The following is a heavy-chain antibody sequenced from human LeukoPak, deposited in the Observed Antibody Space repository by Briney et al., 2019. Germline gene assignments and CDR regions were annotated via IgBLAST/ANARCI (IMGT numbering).Heavy chain of an antibody. Sequence: GESLKISCKGSGYSFTSYWIGWVRQMPGKGLEWMGIIYPGDSDTRYSPSFQGQVTTSADKSISTAYLQWSSLKASDTAMYYCASGARYYDFWSGPFFDYWGQGTLVTVSS. CDR2: IYPGDSDT. J-gene: IGHJ4*02. CDR1: GYSFTSYW. CDR3: ASGARYYDFWSGPFFDY. V-gene: IGHV5-51*01. D-gene: IGHD3-3*01.